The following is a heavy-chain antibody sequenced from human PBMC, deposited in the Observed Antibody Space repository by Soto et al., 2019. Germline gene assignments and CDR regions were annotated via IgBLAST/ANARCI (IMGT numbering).Heavy chain of an antibody. J-gene: IGHJ6*02. V-gene: IGHV3-30*18. D-gene: IGHD6-13*01. CDR2: ISYDGSNK. Sequence: GGSLRLSCAASGFTFSSYGMHWVRQAPGKGLEWVAVISYDGSNKYYADSVKGRFTISRDNSKNTLYLQMNSLRAEDTAVYYCAKDRGSSWIYYYYYGMDVWGQGTTVTVSS. CDR1: GFTFSSYG. CDR3: AKDRGSSWIYYYYYGMDV.